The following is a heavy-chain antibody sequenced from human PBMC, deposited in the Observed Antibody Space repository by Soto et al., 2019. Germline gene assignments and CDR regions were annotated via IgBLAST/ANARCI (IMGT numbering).Heavy chain of an antibody. CDR3: AKAFPRGITGTTGALWYFDY. D-gene: IGHD1-7*01. Sequence: GGSLRLSCAASGFTFSSYAMSWVRQAPGKGLEWVSAISGSGGSTYYADSVKGRFTISRDNSKNTLYLQMNSLRAEDTAVYYCAKAFPRGITGTTGALWYFDYWGQGTLVTGSS. V-gene: IGHV3-23*01. CDR2: ISGSGGST. CDR1: GFTFSSYA. J-gene: IGHJ4*02.